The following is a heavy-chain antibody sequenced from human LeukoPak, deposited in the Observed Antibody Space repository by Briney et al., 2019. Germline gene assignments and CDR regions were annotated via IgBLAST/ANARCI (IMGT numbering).Heavy chain of an antibody. D-gene: IGHD3-16*01. CDR1: GFTFSTYD. CDR3: VREGLDCYARSPAHFDY. Sequence: HTGGSLRLSCAASGFTFSTYDFHCVRHAAGKGLEWVSAIGAGGDTYYPGSVRGRFTISRESAKNFLYLQMNRLSAGDTAVYYCVREGLDCYARSPAHFDYWGQGTLVTVSS. CDR2: IGAGGDT. J-gene: IGHJ4*02. V-gene: IGHV3-13*04.